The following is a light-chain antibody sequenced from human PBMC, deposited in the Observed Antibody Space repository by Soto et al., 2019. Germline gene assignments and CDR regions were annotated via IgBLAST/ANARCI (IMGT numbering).Light chain of an antibody. CDR3: SSYTSSRTNV. V-gene: IGLV2-14*03. CDR2: DVG. Sequence: QSALTQPASVSGSPGQSITISCTGTSSDVGGYNSVSWYQHHPGKAPKLIFYDVGDRPTGVSYRLYGSKSGNTASLTISGLQAVDESDYYCSSYTSSRTNVFGTGTKLTVL. J-gene: IGLJ1*01. CDR1: SSDVGGYNS.